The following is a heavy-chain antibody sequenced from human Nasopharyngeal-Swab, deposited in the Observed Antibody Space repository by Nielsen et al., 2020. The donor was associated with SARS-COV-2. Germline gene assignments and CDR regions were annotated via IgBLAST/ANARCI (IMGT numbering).Heavy chain of an antibody. V-gene: IGHV3-73*01. CDR1: GFTFTSYA. J-gene: IGHJ4*02. CDR3: TTDFYFDY. Sequence: GGSLRLSCAVSGFTFTSYAMTWVRQASGKGLEWVGCIGDKDHNYATTYGASVQGRFTISRDDSKNTAFLQMDSLKTEDTALYYCTTDFYFDYWGQGTLVTVSS. CDR2: IGDKDHNYAT.